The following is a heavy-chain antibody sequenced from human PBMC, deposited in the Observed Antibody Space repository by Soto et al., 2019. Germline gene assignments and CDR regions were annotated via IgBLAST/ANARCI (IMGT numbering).Heavy chain of an antibody. CDR2: ISPESDKA. CDR1: GYTFTSFG. D-gene: IGHD4-17*01. CDR3: TSDLFFISPSTVTTDAY. J-gene: IGHJ4*02. V-gene: IGHV1-18*01. Sequence: VQLVQSGAEVKKPGASVRVSCKASGYTFTSFGLSWVRQAPGQGPEWMGWISPESDKATYAHKFQGRITMTTDTSTTTAYMDLRSLRSDDTAVYYCTSDLFFISPSTVTTDAYWGQGTLDSVS.